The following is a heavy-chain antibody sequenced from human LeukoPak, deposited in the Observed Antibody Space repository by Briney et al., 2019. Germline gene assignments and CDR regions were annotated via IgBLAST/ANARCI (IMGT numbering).Heavy chain of an antibody. D-gene: IGHD1-7*01. CDR1: GFTFDDYA. J-gene: IGHJ4*02. Sequence: GGSLRLSCAASGFTFDDYAMHWVRQAPGKGLEWVSGISWNSGSIGNADSVKGRFTISRDNAKNSLYLQMNSLRAEDTALYYCAKDRGYNWNYAFDYWGQGTLVTVSS. V-gene: IGHV3-9*01. CDR2: ISWNSGSI. CDR3: AKDRGYNWNYAFDY.